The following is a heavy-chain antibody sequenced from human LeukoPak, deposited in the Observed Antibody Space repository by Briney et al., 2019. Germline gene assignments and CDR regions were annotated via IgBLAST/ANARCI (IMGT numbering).Heavy chain of an antibody. Sequence: PSETLSLTCTVSGGSISSYYWSWIRQPPGKGLEWIGYIYYSGSTNYNPSLKSRVTISVDTSKNQFSLKLSSVTAADTAVYHCARDQTYYYDSSGLDAFDIWGQGTMVTVSS. V-gene: IGHV4-59*01. J-gene: IGHJ3*02. CDR1: GGSISSYY. CDR3: ARDQTYYYDSSGLDAFDI. D-gene: IGHD3-22*01. CDR2: IYYSGST.